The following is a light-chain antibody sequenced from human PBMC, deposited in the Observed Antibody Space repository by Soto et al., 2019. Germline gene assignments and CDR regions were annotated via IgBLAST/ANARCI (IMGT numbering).Light chain of an antibody. CDR1: SSDVGGSNY. Sequence: QSALTQPASVSGSPGQSITISCTGTSSDVGGSNYVSWYQQHPGKAPKLMIYDVTNRPSGISNRFSGSKSGNTASLTISGLQAEDEADYYCSSYRSGSTLVFGGGTKLTVL. V-gene: IGLV2-14*01. J-gene: IGLJ2*01. CDR2: DVT. CDR3: SSYRSGSTLV.